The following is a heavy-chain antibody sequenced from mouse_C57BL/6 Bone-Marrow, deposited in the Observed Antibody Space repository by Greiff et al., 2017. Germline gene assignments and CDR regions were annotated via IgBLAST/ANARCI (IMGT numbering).Heavy chain of an antibody. Sequence: EVKLMESGAELVRPGASVKLSCTASGFNIKDDYMHWVKQRPEQGLEWIGWIDPENGDTEYASKFQGKATITADTSSNTAYLQLSSLTSEDTAVYYCTYYGSRYFDVGGRGTTVTVSS. J-gene: IGHJ1*03. V-gene: IGHV14-4*01. CDR2: IDPENGDT. D-gene: IGHD1-1*01. CDR1: GFNIKDDY. CDR3: TYYGSRYFDV.